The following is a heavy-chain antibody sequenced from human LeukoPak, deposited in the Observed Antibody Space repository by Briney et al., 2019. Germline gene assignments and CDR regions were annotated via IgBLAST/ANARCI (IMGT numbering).Heavy chain of an antibody. V-gene: IGHV4-30-4*01. CDR1: GGSISSGAYY. D-gene: IGHD3-22*01. J-gene: IGHJ4*02. CDR2: IYYSGST. Sequence: SETLSLTCTVSGGSISSGAYYWSWIRQPPGKGLEWIGYIYYSGSTYYNPSLKSRVTISVDTSKNQFSLKLSSVTAADTAVYYCARVPTYYYDSSGCCFDYWGQGTLVTVSS. CDR3: ARVPTYYYDSSGCCFDY.